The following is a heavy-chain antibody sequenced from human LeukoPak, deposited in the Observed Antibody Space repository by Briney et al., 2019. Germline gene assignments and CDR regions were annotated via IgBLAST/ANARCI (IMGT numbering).Heavy chain of an antibody. CDR1: GFTFSSYA. Sequence: PGGSLRLSCAASGFTFSSYAMSWVRQAPGKGLEWVAVIGYDGSNKYYADSVKGRFTISRDNSKNTLYLQMNSLRAEDTAVYYCASSLYGVGYNYVGYFDLWGRGTLVTVSS. CDR3: ASSLYGVGYNYVGYFDL. D-gene: IGHD5-24*01. CDR2: IGYDGSNK. J-gene: IGHJ2*01. V-gene: IGHV3-33*08.